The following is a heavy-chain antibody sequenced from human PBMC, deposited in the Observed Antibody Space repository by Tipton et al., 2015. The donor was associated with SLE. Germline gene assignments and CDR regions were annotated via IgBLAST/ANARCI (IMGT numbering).Heavy chain of an antibody. J-gene: IGHJ4*02. V-gene: IGHV3-30*04. Sequence: RSLRLSCAASGFRFSSYAMHWVRQAPGKGLEWVAVISYDGSNKYYADSVKGRFTISRDNSKNTLYLQMNSLRAEDTAVYYCARELGDYGFDYWGQGTLVTVSS. CDR2: ISYDGSNK. D-gene: IGHD4-17*01. CDR3: ARELGDYGFDY. CDR1: GFRFSSYA.